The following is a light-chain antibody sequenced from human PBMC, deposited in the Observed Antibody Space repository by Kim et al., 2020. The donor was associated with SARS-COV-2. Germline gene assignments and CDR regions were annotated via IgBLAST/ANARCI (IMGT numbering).Light chain of an antibody. Sequence: SYELTQPPSVSVSPGQTASITCSGDKLGDKYTCWYQQKPGQSPVLVIYRDSRRPSGIPERFSGSNSGYTATLTISGTQAMDEADYYCQTWDSSGVFGGGT. V-gene: IGLV3-1*01. CDR1: KLGDKY. CDR3: QTWDSSGV. J-gene: IGLJ2*01. CDR2: RDS.